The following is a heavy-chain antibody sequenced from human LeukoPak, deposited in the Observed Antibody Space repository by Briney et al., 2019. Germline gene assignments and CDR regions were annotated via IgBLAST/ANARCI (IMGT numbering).Heavy chain of an antibody. Sequence: PGGPLRFSCAASGFNFSRYAMSWLRQGPGKGLDPVSAMSGSGGGSYYADYVKGRFTISRDNSDNTLYLQMNRLRPEDTAVYYCAKDYIVVVPAAMGTDGMDVWGKGTTVTVSS. CDR2: MSGSGGGS. D-gene: IGHD2-2*01. CDR3: AKDYIVVVPAAMGTDGMDV. V-gene: IGHV3-23*01. CDR1: GFNFSRYA. J-gene: IGHJ6*04.